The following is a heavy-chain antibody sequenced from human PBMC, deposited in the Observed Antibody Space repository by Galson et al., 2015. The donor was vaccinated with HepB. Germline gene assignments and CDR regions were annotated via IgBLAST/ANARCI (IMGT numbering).Heavy chain of an antibody. CDR3: AREFYYYGSGSFCPDY. Sequence: SLRLSCAASGFTFSSYWMHWVRQAPGKGLVWVSRINSDESSTSYADSVKGRFTISRDNAKNTLYLQLNSLRDEDTAVYYCAREFYYYGSGSFCPDYWGQGTLVTVSS. V-gene: IGHV3-74*01. D-gene: IGHD3-10*01. CDR2: INSDESST. CDR1: GFTFSSYW. J-gene: IGHJ4*02.